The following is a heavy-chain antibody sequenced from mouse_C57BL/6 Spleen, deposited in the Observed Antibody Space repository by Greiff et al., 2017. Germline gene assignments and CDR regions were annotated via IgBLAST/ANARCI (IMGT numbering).Heavy chain of an antibody. CDR2: INPSSGYT. CDR3: ARRTVTTVVADAMDY. J-gene: IGHJ4*01. V-gene: IGHV1-7*01. D-gene: IGHD1-1*01. CDR1: GYTFTSYW. Sequence: QVQLQQSGAELAKPGASVKLSCKASGYTFTSYWMHWVNQRPGQGLEWIGYINPSSGYTKYNQKFKDKATLTADKSSSTAYMQLSSLTYEDSAVYYCARRTVTTVVADAMDYWGQGTSVTVSS.